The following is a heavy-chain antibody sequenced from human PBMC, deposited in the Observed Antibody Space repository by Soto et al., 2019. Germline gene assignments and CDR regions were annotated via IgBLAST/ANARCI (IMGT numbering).Heavy chain of an antibody. V-gene: IGHV1-18*01. Sequence: QVQLVQSGAEVKKPGASVKVSRKASGYTFTSYGISWVRQAPGQGLEWMGWIRAYNGNTNYAKKLPDRVTMTTDTSTSTVYMEVRSLRYDDTAVYYCASDFPTVDVWGHGTTVTVSS. CDR1: GYTFTSYG. CDR3: ASDFPTVDV. CDR2: IRAYNGNT. J-gene: IGHJ6*02.